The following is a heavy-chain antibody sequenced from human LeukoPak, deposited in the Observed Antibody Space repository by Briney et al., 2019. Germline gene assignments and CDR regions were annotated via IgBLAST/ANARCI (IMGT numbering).Heavy chain of an antibody. J-gene: IGHJ4*02. Sequence: SETLSLTCAVYGGSFSGYYWSWIRQPPGKGLEWIGYIYYSGSTNYNPSLKSRVTISVDTSKNQFSLKLSSVTAADTAVYYCARIALSSSWQCFDYWGQATLVTVSS. CDR3: ARIALSSSWQCFDY. D-gene: IGHD6-13*01. CDR2: IYYSGST. V-gene: IGHV4-59*01. CDR1: GGSFSGYY.